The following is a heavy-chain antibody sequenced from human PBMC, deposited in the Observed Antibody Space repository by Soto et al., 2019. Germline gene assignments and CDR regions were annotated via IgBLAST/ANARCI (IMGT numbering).Heavy chain of an antibody. CDR1: GFTFSSYG. CDR2: ISYDGSNK. CDR3: AKVPIAVAGGYFDY. V-gene: IGHV3-30*18. Sequence: QVQLVESGGGVVQPGRSLRLSCAASGFTFSSYGMHWVRQAPGKGLEWVAVISYDGSNKYYADSVKDPFTISRDNSKNTLYLQMNSLRAEDTAVYYCAKVPIAVAGGYFDYWGQGTLVTVSS. D-gene: IGHD6-19*01. J-gene: IGHJ4*02.